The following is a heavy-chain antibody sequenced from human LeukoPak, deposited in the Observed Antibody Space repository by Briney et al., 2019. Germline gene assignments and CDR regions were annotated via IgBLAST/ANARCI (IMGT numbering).Heavy chain of an antibody. J-gene: IGHJ4*02. V-gene: IGHV4-61*08. CDR2: IYYSGST. CDR1: GGSVSSGGYY. CDR3: ARITPSATIDY. Sequence: SETLSLTCTVSGGSVSSGGYYWSCLRQPPGKGLEWIGYIYYSGSTNYNPSLKSRVTMSVDMSRNQFSLKLTSMTAADTAVYYCARITPSATIDYWGQGTLVTVSS. D-gene: IGHD5-12*01.